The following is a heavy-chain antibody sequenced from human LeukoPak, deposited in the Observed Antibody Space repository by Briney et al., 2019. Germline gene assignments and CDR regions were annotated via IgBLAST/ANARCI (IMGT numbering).Heavy chain of an antibody. CDR3: ARERGIIAVAGYYFDY. Sequence: WGSLSLSGAASAFTFSSYSWNWVRQAPGKALEWFSSISTYSSYTNYAHSVKGRFTISRDNAKNTVCLQMSSLRAEDTAVYYCARERGIIAVAGYYFDYWGQGTLVTVSS. CDR2: ISTYSSYT. J-gene: IGHJ4*02. CDR1: AFTFSSYS. D-gene: IGHD6-19*01. V-gene: IGHV3-21*01.